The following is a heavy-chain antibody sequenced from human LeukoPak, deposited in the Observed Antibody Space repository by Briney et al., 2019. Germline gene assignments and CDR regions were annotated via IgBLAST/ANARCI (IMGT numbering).Heavy chain of an antibody. Sequence: PGRSLRLSCAASGFTFDDYAMNWVRQAPGKGLKWVSGIGWTSGSIGYVDSVKVGFTVSRDNANNTLYLQMNSLRVEDTAVYYCARVIGWDEPFDLWGHGTLVTVSS. D-gene: IGHD1-26*01. CDR1: GFTFDDYA. CDR2: IGWTSGSI. J-gene: IGHJ3*01. CDR3: ARVIGWDEPFDL. V-gene: IGHV3-9*01.